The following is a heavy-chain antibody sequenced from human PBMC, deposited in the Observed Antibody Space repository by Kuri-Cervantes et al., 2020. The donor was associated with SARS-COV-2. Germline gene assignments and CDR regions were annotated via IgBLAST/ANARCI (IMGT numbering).Heavy chain of an antibody. CDR3: AKDMYYDSSGFYDAFDI. J-gene: IGHJ3*02. CDR2: IKEDGGIK. Sequence: GGSLRLSCAASGFTFNSYFMSWLRQAPGKGLEWVANIKEDGGIKYYVDSVKGRFTISRDNAEKSVYLQMNSLRAGDTAVYYCAKDMYYDSSGFYDAFDIWGQGTMVTVSS. D-gene: IGHD3-22*01. V-gene: IGHV3-7*01. CDR1: GFTFNSYF.